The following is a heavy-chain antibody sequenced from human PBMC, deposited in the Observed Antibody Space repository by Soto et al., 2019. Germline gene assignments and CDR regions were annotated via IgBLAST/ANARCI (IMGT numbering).Heavy chain of an antibody. V-gene: IGHV1-69*02. CDR1: GGTFSSYT. J-gene: IGHJ4*01. CDR3: ANPPRY. CDR2: IIPISGIA. Sequence: QVQLVQSGAEVKKPGSSVKVSCKASGGTFSSYTISWVRQAPGQGLEWMGRIIPISGIANHAQKFQGRVTNTADKSTGTAYKELSSLRCEDTAVYYCANPPRYWGQGTPVTVSS.